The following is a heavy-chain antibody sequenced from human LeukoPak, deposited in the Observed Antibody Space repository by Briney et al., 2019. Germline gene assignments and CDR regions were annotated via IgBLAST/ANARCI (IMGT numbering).Heavy chain of an antibody. J-gene: IGHJ5*02. CDR1: GFTFTSYS. CDR3: TTDPDTRGLDP. Sequence: GGSLRLSCAASGFTFTSYSMSWVRQAPGKGLEWVGRIRSKIDGGATDYAAPVKGRFTISRDDSKNTLYLQMNSLKTEDTAVYYCTTDPDTRGLDPWGQGTLVTVSS. V-gene: IGHV3-15*01. CDR2: IRSKIDGGAT. D-gene: IGHD5-18*01.